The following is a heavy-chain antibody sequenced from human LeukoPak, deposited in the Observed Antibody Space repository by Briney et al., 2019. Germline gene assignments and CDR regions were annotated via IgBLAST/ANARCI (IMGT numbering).Heavy chain of an antibody. J-gene: IGHJ4*02. Sequence: SETLSLTCTVSGGSISSGGYYWSWIRQHPGKGLEWIGYIYYSGSTYYNPSLKSRVTISVDTSKNQFSLKLSSVTAADTAVYYCARGGYSYGFDYWGQGTLVTVSS. D-gene: IGHD5-18*01. V-gene: IGHV4-31*03. CDR1: GGSISSGGYY. CDR3: ARGGYSYGFDY. CDR2: IYYSGST.